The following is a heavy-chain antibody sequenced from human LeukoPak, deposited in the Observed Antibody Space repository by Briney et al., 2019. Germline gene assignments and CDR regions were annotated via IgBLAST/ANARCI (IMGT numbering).Heavy chain of an antibody. J-gene: IGHJ4*02. CDR2: TKQDGSEK. CDR1: GFTFSRYW. Sequence: PGGSLRLSCAASGFTFSRYWMSWVRQAPGKGLEWVANTKQDGSEKNYVDSVKGRFTISRDNAKNSLYLRMNSLRAEDTAVYYCASTFGLGAFWGQGTLVTVSS. V-gene: IGHV3-7*05. D-gene: IGHD3/OR15-3a*01. CDR3: ASTFGLGAF.